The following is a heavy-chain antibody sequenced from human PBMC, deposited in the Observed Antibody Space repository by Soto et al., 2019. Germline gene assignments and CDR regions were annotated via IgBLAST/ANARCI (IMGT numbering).Heavy chain of an antibody. D-gene: IGHD1-26*01. V-gene: IGHV1-69*02. CDR2: IIPILGIA. CDR3: ARLIVGATDDDFDI. J-gene: IGHJ3*02. CDR1: GGTFSSYT. Sequence: QVQLVQSGAEVKKPGSSVKVSCKASGGTFSSYTISWVRQAPGQGLEWMGRIIPILGIANYAQKFEGRVTITADKSTSTVYMELSSLRSEDTAVYYCARLIVGATDDDFDIWGQGTMVTVSA.